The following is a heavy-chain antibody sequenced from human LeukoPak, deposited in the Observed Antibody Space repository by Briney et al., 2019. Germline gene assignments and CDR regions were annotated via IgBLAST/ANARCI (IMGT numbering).Heavy chain of an antibody. Sequence: SETLSLTCAVSGGSISSNKWWSWVRQPPGRGLEWLGEIYHSGSTNYNPSLNSRLTISLDKSKNQFSLNVSSVTAADTAIYYCARDPGTIPPYYFDYWGQGILVTVSS. V-gene: IGHV4-4*02. CDR1: GGSISSNKW. CDR3: ARDPGTIPPYYFDY. CDR2: IYHSGST. J-gene: IGHJ4*02. D-gene: IGHD3-10*01.